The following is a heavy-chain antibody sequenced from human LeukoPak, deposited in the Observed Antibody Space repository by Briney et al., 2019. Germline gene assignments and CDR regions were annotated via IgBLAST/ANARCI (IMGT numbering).Heavy chain of an antibody. J-gene: IGHJ4*02. V-gene: IGHV3-23*01. Sequence: GGSLRLSCAASRLALSSYAMSWVRQSPGKGLELVSNITGASNTFYADSVKGSFTIYRDNYRNTVYLQMPSLRADDTAVYYCADYGVSGVRNNFYWGQGTLVTVSS. D-gene: IGHD3-3*01. CDR2: ITGASNT. CDR1: RLALSSYA. CDR3: ADYGVSGVRNNFY.